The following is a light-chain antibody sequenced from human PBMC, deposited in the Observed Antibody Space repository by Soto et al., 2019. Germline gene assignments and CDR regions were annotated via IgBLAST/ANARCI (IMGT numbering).Light chain of an antibody. J-gene: IGKJ5*01. CDR1: QSISIY. CDR3: QQRSNWTPEIT. Sequence: EIVLTQSPATLSLSPGERSTLSCRASQSISIYLAWYQQKPGQAPRLLIYDVFNRATGIPARFSGSGSGTDFTLTISSLEPEDFAVYYCQQRSNWTPEITFGQETRLEIX. V-gene: IGKV3-11*01. CDR2: DVF.